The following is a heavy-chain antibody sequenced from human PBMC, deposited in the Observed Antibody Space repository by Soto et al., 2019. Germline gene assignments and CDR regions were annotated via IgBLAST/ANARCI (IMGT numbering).Heavy chain of an antibody. J-gene: IGHJ5*02. CDR1: GNTFTNFG. CDR2: ISAYTDDP. CDR3: ARVIPVAEAWFDP. V-gene: IGHV1-18*01. Sequence: QGQLVQSGAEVKKPGASVKVYCTASGNTFTNFGVTWVRQAPGQGLEWMGWISAYTDDPNYAQKFQGRVTMTIDTSTSAAYLELRSMTSDDTAVYYCARVIPVAEAWFDPWGQGTMVNVSS. D-gene: IGHD2-2*01.